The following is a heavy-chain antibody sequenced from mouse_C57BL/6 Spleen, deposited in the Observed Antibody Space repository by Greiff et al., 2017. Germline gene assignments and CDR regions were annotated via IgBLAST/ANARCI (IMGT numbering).Heavy chain of an antibody. CDR1: GYTFTDYE. J-gene: IGHJ3*01. V-gene: IGHV1-15*01. CDR3: TRWLLHAWFAY. CDR2: IDPETGGT. D-gene: IGHD2-3*01. Sequence: VQLQQSGAELVRPGASVTLSCKASGYTFTDYEMHWVKQTPVHGLEWIGAIDPETGGTAYNQKCKGKAILTADKSSSTAYMELRSLTSEDSAVYYCTRWLLHAWFAYWGQGTLVTVSA.